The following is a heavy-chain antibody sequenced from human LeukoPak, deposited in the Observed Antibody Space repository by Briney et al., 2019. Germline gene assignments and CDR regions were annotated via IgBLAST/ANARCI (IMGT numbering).Heavy chain of an antibody. V-gene: IGHV4-39*01. CDR3: ARHYYDSSGYYLEGFDI. J-gene: IGHJ3*02. Sequence: PSETLSLTCTVSGDSISSNSYYWGWIRQPPGKGLEWMGSIYYSGASYYSPSLKSRVTISVDTSKNQFSLKLSSVTAADTAVFYCARHYYDSSGYYLEGFDIWGQGTMVTVSS. CDR2: IYYSGAS. CDR1: GDSISSNSYY. D-gene: IGHD3-22*01.